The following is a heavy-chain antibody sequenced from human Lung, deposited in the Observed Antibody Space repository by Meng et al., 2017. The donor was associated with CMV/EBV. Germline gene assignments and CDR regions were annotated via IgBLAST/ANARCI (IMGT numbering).Heavy chain of an antibody. D-gene: IGHD1-26*01. CDR1: GYNFLDYE. V-gene: IGHV1-2*02. Sequence: KASGYNFLDYEIAWLQLAPGQGLEWMGRINPRIGRTDFAQKFQGRVTLTTDTSIATAYMELNRLTSDDTAVYYCARYRYSGSYPFDFWGQGTLVTVSS. J-gene: IGHJ4*02. CDR2: INPRIGRT. CDR3: ARYRYSGSYPFDF.